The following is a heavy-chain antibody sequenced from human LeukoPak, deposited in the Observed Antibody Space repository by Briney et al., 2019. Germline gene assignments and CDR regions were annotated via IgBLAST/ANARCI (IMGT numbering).Heavy chain of an antibody. V-gene: IGHV3-23*01. J-gene: IGHJ4*02. CDR3: ATGVLAPLTGYSYFDY. CDR1: GFTFSSYA. Sequence: GGSLRLSCAASGFTFSSYAMSWVRQAPGKGLEWVSAISGSGGSTYYADSVKGRFTISRDNSKNTLYLQMNSLRAEDTAVYYCATGVLAPLTGYSYFDYWGQGTLVTVSS. D-gene: IGHD3-9*01. CDR2: ISGSGGST.